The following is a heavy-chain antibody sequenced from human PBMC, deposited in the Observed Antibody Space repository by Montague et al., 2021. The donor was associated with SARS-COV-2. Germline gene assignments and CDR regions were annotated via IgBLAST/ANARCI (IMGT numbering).Heavy chain of an antibody. V-gene: IGHV4-59*08. CDR2: TSYSGST. CDR3: ARHANWDWYYFDY. CDR1: GGSISPYY. J-gene: IGHJ4*02. Sequence: SETLSLICTVSGGSISPYYWSWIRQSPGKGLECIGYTSYSGSTDYNPSLKSRVTISIDTSKNQFSLKLSSVTAVDTAVYYCARHANWDWYYFDYWGQGTLVTVSS. D-gene: IGHD7-27*01.